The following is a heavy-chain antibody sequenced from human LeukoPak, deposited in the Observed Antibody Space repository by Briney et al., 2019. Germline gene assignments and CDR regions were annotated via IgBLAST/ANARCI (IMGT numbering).Heavy chain of an antibody. Sequence: ETLSLTCSVSGYSIGSGYDWAWIRQAPGKGLEWVSAISGSGGSTYYADSVKGRFTISRDNSKNTLYLQMNSLRAEDTAVYYCAKGVDYWGQGTLVTVSS. J-gene: IGHJ4*02. CDR1: GYSIGSGYD. V-gene: IGHV3-23*01. CDR2: ISGSGGST. CDR3: AKGVDY.